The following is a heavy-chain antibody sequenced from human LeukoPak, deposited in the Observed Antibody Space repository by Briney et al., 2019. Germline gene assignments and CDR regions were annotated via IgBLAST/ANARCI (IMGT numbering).Heavy chain of an antibody. CDR3: ARDRGDYYDSSLNPFDY. CDR1: GFTFSSHA. V-gene: IGHV3-30*04. Sequence: PGGSLRLSCAASGFTFSSHAMHWVRQAPGKGLEWVAVTSFDGSHKYYIDSVKGRFSISRDNSKNTLYLQMNSLRSEDTAVYYCARDRGDYYDSSLNPFDYWGQGTLVTVSS. D-gene: IGHD3-22*01. CDR2: TSFDGSHK. J-gene: IGHJ4*02.